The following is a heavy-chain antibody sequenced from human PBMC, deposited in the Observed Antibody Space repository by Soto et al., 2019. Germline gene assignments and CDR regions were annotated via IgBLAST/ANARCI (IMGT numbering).Heavy chain of an antibody. V-gene: IGHV4-34*01. J-gene: IGHJ3*02. CDR2: INHSGST. CDR3: ALRARSSGWYGAFDI. Sequence: SETLSRTCAVYVGSFSFYYLSWIRQPRVKGLEWIGEINHSGSTNYNPSLKSRVTISVDTSKNQFSLKLSSVTAADTAVYYCALRARSSGWYGAFDIWGQGTMVTVSS. D-gene: IGHD6-19*01. CDR1: VGSFSFYY.